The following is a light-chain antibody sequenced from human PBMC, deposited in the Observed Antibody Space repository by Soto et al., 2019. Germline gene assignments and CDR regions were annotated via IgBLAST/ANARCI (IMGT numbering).Light chain of an antibody. J-gene: IGLJ1*01. CDR1: SSDVGAYNY. V-gene: IGLV2-8*01. Sequence: QSVLTQPPSSSGTPGQSVTIPCTGTSSDVGAYNYVSWYQQHPGKVPKLIIYEVTKRPSGGPDRFSASKSGNTASLTVSGLQAEDEADYYCSSHGGANNFYVFGTGTKVTVL. CDR3: SSHGGANNFYV. CDR2: EVT.